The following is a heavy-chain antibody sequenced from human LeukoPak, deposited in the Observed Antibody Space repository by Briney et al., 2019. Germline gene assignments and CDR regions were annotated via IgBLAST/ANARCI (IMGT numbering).Heavy chain of an antibody. CDR2: ISSSGSTI. Sequence: GGSLRLSCAASGFTFSSYEMIWVRQAPGKGLEWVSYISSSGSTIYYADSVKGRFTISRDNSKNSLYLQMNSLRAEDTAVYYCARAGQASSGYGYYYYYYMDVWGKGTTVTISS. J-gene: IGHJ6*03. V-gene: IGHV3-48*03. D-gene: IGHD3-22*01. CDR3: ARAGQASSGYGYYYYYYMDV. CDR1: GFTFSSYE.